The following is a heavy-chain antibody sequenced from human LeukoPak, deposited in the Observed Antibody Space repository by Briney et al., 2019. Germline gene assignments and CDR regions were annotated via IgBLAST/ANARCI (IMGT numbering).Heavy chain of an antibody. D-gene: IGHD2-2*01. J-gene: IGHJ4*02. V-gene: IGHV4-31*03. CDR1: GGSISSGGYY. Sequence: SETLSLTCTVSGGSISSGGYYWSWIRQHPGTGLEWIGYIYYSGSTYYNPSLKSRVTISVDTSKNQFSLELSSVTAADTAVYYCARGENAYCSSTSCYPAYWGQGTLVTVSS. CDR3: ARGENAYCSSTSCYPAY. CDR2: IYYSGST.